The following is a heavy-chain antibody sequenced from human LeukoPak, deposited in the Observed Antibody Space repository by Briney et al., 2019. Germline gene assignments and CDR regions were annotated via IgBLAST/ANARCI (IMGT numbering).Heavy chain of an antibody. J-gene: IGHJ4*02. D-gene: IGHD6-13*01. Sequence: GASVKVSCKASGGAFSNYGISWVRQAPGQGLEWMGGIIPIFGTANYAQKFQDRVPITADKSTSTAYMELSSLRSDDTAVYYCASPTAFSSSRHNFDYWGQGTLVTVSS. V-gene: IGHV1-69*06. CDR3: ASPTAFSSSRHNFDY. CDR2: IIPIFGTA. CDR1: GGAFSNYG.